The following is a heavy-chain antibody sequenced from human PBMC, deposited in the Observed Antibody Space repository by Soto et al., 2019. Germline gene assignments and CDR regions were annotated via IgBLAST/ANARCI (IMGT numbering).Heavy chain of an antibody. CDR3: ARDMWEMATINGYYYGMDV. CDR1: GFTFSSYA. V-gene: IGHV3-30-3*01. Sequence: QAQLVESGGGVVQPGRSLRLSCAASGFTFSSYAMHWVRQAPGKGLEWVAVISYDGSNKYYADSVKGRFTISRDNSKNTLYLQMNSLRAEDTAVYYCARDMWEMATINGYYYGMDVWGQGTTVTVSS. D-gene: IGHD5-12*01. J-gene: IGHJ6*02. CDR2: ISYDGSNK.